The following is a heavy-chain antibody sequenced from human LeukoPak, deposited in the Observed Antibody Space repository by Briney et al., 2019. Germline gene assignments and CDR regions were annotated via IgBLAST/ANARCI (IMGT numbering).Heavy chain of an antibody. V-gene: IGHV1-2*02. D-gene: IGHD2-8*02. CDR3: ARAGHTGGDWYFDL. J-gene: IGHJ2*01. Sequence: ASVKVSCKASGYTFTGYYMHGVRQAPGQGLEWMGWINPNSGGTNYAQKFQGRVTMTRDTSTSTVYMELSSLRSEDTAVYYCARAGHTGGDWYFDLWGRGTLVTVSS. CDR1: GYTFTGYY. CDR2: INPNSGGT.